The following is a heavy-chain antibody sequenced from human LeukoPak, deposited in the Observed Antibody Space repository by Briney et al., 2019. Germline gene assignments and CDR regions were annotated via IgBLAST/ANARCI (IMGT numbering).Heavy chain of an antibody. Sequence: SETLSLTCTVSGGSISSSYYYWGWIRQPPGKGLEWIGSIYYSGSTYYNPSLKSRVTISVDTSKNQFSLKLRSVTAADTAVYYCARVSLMSYYYYGMDVWGQGTTVTVSS. CDR1: GGSISSSYYY. CDR3: ARVSLMSYYYYGMDV. D-gene: IGHD3-10*02. V-gene: IGHV4-39*01. CDR2: IYYSGST. J-gene: IGHJ6*02.